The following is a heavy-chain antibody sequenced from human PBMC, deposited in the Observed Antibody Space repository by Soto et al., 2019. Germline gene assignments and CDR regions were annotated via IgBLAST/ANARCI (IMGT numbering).Heavy chain of an antibody. CDR1: GFTFSSYS. CDR3: ARDLKLIYYYDSSGPDY. J-gene: IGHJ4*02. V-gene: IGHV3-48*02. CDR2: ISSSSSTI. D-gene: IGHD3-22*01. Sequence: GGSLRLSCAASGFTFSSYSMNWVRQAPGKGLEWVSYISSSSSTIYYADSVKGRFTISGDNAKNSLYLQMNSLRDEDTAVYYCARDLKLIYYYDSSGPDYWGQGTLVTVSS.